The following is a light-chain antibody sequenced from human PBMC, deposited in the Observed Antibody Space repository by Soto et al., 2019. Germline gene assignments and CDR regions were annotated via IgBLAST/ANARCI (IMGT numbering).Light chain of an antibody. CDR1: QTVGVR. CDR3: HQRQRWPRT. V-gene: IGKV3-11*01. J-gene: IGKJ1*01. Sequence: EIVFTPYPATLSASPGERATLSCRASQTVGVRLAWYQHKPGQAPRLLIYEASNRAAGVPGRFSGSGSGTDFTLTITRLEPEGFAFYYCHQRQRWPRTFGQGTKV. CDR2: EAS.